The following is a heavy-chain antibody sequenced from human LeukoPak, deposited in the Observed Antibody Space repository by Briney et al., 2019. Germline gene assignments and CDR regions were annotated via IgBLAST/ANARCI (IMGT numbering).Heavy chain of an antibody. CDR2: KKQDGSER. Sequence: GGSLRLSCAASGFTFNSYWMSWVRQAPGKGLEWVANKKQDGSERYYVDSVKGRFSISKDNAKNSLYLQMNSLRAEDTAVYYCARGGYRHGMDVWGQGTTVTVSS. D-gene: IGHD5-12*01. J-gene: IGHJ6*02. V-gene: IGHV3-7*01. CDR3: ARGGYRHGMDV. CDR1: GFTFNSYW.